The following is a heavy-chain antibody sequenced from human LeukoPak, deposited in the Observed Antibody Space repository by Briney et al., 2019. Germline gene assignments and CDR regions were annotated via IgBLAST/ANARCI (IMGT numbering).Heavy chain of an antibody. CDR3: AKEGAYPIITYDS. CDR1: GFSFSRYW. V-gene: IGHV3-7*01. Sequence: PGGSLRLSCAASGFSFSRYWMNWVRQAPGKWLEWVANIKGDGNEKNYVDSVKGRFSISRDNARNSLYLQMDSLRAEDTAVYYCAKEGAYPIITYDSWGQGALVSVSS. D-gene: IGHD3-10*01. CDR2: IKGDGNEK. J-gene: IGHJ5*01.